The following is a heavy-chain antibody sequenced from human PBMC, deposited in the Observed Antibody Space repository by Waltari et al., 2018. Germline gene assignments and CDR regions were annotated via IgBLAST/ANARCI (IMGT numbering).Heavy chain of an antibody. CDR1: GFTFSRHW. CDR3: ARDMGIYTNYAAY. J-gene: IGHJ4*02. D-gene: IGHD4-4*01. Sequence: EVQLVESGGGLVQPGGSLRLSCVASGFTFSRHWLSRLRQAPGKGLEWVANINEDESEKFYADSVKGRFTISRDNAKNSVYLEMNSLRVEDTAYYYCARDMGIYTNYAAYWGQGTLVTVSS. V-gene: IGHV3-7*01. CDR2: INEDESEK.